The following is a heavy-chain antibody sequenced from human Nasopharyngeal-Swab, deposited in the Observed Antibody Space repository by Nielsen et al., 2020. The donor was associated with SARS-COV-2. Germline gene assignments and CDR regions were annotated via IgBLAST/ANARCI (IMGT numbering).Heavy chain of an antibody. CDR3: AKVKWDRQAPVDY. CDR1: GFTFSSYD. D-gene: IGHD1-26*01. J-gene: IGHJ4*02. V-gene: IGHV3-30*18. CDR2: ISHDGSNR. Sequence: GGSLRLSCAASGFTFSSYDMHWVRQAPGKGLEWVAVISHDGSNRYYADSVKGRFTISRDNSKNTLYLQMNSLRDEDTAVYYCAKVKWDRQAPVDYWGQGTLATVSS.